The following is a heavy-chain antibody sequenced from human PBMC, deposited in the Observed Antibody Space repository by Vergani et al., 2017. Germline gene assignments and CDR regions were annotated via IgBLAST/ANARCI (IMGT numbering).Heavy chain of an antibody. Sequence: QVQLQESGPGLVKPSETLSLTCTVSGGSISSYYWSWIRQPPGKGLEWIGYIYYSGSTNYNPSLKSRLTISADTSKNQFSLKLSSVTAADTAVYYCAREKGGYYYDSSGYTHWYFDIWGRGTLVTVSS. CDR3: AREKGGYYYDSSGYTHWYFDI. D-gene: IGHD3-22*01. CDR2: IYYSGST. J-gene: IGHJ2*01. CDR1: GGSISSYY. V-gene: IGHV4-59*12.